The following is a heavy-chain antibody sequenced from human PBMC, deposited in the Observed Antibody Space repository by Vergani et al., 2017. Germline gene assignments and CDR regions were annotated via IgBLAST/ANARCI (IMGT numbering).Heavy chain of an antibody. J-gene: IGHJ4*02. D-gene: IGHD3-9*01. V-gene: IGHV1-46*03. Sequence: QVQLVQSGAEVGKPGASVKISCKASGYTFTAYYIHWVRQAPEQGLEWVGVISHDGFSTFYAQKFQGRVTITRDTAKSTVYVEVTSLRSDDTAVYYCAREPPLTGFFDYWGQGTLVTVSS. CDR1: GYTFTAYY. CDR2: ISHDGFST. CDR3: AREPPLTGFFDY.